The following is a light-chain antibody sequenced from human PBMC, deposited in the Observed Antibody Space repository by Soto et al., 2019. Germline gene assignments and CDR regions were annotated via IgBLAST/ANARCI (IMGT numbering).Light chain of an antibody. V-gene: IGLV2-11*01. J-gene: IGLJ1*01. CDR1: STYVGASNY. CDR2: DVS. CDR3: RSYAGSFYG. Sequence: QTVLTQPRSVSGSHGQLVTISYTGTSTYVGASNYVSWYQQPPGRAPKLMIYDVSERPSGVPDRFSGSQSGNTASLTTSGLQADDEADYSCRSYAGSFYGFGTGVKVTVL.